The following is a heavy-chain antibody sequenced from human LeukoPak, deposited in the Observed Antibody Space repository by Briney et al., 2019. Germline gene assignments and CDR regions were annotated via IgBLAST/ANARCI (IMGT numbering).Heavy chain of an antibody. V-gene: IGHV1-2*02. D-gene: IGHD6-13*01. CDR2: INPNSGGT. J-gene: IGHJ6*02. Sequence: GSSVKVSCKASGGTFSSYAISWVRQAPGQGLEWMGWINPNSGGTNYAQKFQGRVTMTRDTSISTAYMELSRLRSDDTAVYYCARDIRRSMRYSSPLRGMDVWGQGTTVTVSS. CDR1: GGTFSSYA. CDR3: ARDIRRSMRYSSPLRGMDV.